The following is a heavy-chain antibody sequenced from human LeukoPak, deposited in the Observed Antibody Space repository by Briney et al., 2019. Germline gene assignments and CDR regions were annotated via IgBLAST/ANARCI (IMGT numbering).Heavy chain of an antibody. Sequence: PRGSLRLSCAASGFTFSNYWILWVRQAPGKGLVWVSRIDNAGSITTYADSVKGRFTISRDNAENTLYLQMNSLRVEDTAVYYCVRSAFHAGSGNYYDYWGQGTLVTVSS. D-gene: IGHD3-22*01. CDR1: GFTFSNYW. CDR2: IDNAGSIT. J-gene: IGHJ4*02. V-gene: IGHV3-74*03. CDR3: VRSAFHAGSGNYYDY.